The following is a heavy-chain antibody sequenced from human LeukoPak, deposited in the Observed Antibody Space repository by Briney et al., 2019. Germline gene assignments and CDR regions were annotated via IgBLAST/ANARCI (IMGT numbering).Heavy chain of an antibody. CDR3: ARGGTSVVTLTY. J-gene: IGHJ4*02. V-gene: IGHV4-4*02. Sequence: SGTLSLTCSVSGGSISSGNWWSWVRQPPGKGLEWIGEVHHIGSTNYNPSFKSRLTISVDKSKNQFSLNLSSVTAADTAVYYCARGGTSVVTLTYWGQGTLVTVSS. CDR2: VHHIGST. D-gene: IGHD4-23*01. CDR1: GGSISSGNW.